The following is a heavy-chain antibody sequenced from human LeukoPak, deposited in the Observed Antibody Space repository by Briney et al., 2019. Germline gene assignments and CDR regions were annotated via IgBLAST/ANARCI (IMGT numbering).Heavy chain of an antibody. D-gene: IGHD3-22*01. J-gene: IGHJ4*02. Sequence: SETLSLTCTVSGGSISSGGYYWSRIRQHPGKGLEWIGYIYYSGSTYYNPSLKSRVTISVDTSKNQFSLKLSSVTAADTAVYYCARYYYDSSGYQGGFYYFDYWGQGTLVTVSS. CDR3: ARYYYDSSGYQGGFYYFDY. CDR2: IYYSGST. V-gene: IGHV4-31*03. CDR1: GGSISSGGYY.